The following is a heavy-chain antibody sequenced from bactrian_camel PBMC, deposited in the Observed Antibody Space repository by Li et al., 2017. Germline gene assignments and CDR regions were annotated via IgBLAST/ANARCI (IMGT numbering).Heavy chain of an antibody. Sequence: VESGGGSVPAGGSLRLSCVASGVTDSSMCMAWFRQTPGTEREGIASIFTGGVSTFYADSVKGRLTVSQDNARNTVYLQMDTLKPEDTAVYYCVSLVGRPLVHQGTQVTVS. D-gene: IGHD2*01. V-gene: IGHV3S25*01. J-gene: IGHJ4*01. CDR2: IFTGGVST. CDR1: GVTDSSMC.